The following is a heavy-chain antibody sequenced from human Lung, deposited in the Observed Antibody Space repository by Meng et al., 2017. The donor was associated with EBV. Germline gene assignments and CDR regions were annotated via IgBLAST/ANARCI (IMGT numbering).Heavy chain of an antibody. CDR1: NYTSGLYG. CDR3: ATTQGLANWFDP. Sequence: QIHLGHCGPGVKKPWASVKVSCKVSNYTSGLYGLSWVRQAPGQGLEWMGWISAYDGYTDYAQKFHGRVTMTTDTSTRTAYMEVRSLSYADTAVYYCATTQGLANWFDPWGQGTLVTVSS. J-gene: IGHJ5*02. V-gene: IGHV1-18*01. CDR2: ISAYDGYT. D-gene: IGHD6-19*01.